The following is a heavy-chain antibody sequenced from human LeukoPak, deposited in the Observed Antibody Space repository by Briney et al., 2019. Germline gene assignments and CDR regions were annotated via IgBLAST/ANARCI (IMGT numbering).Heavy chain of an antibody. CDR3: ARGRYSGYLGLGY. Sequence: ASLKVSCKASGYTFTGYYMHWVRQAPGQGLEWMVWINPNSGGTNYAQKFQGRVTMTRDTSISTAYMELSRLRSDDTAVYYCARGRYSGYLGLGYWGQGTLVTVSS. CDR2: INPNSGGT. CDR1: GYTFTGYY. D-gene: IGHD5-12*01. V-gene: IGHV1-2*02. J-gene: IGHJ4*02.